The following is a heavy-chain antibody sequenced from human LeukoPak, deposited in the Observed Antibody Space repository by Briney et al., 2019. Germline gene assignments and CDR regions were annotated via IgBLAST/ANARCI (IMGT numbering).Heavy chain of an antibody. D-gene: IGHD3-10*01. Sequence: PGGSLRLSCAASGFTFSSHGMSWVRQAPGKGLEWVSYISTSGSTIYYADSVKSRFTISRDNAKNSLYLQMNSLRAEDTAVYYCARDRSFTMIRGVIDYWGQGTLVTVSS. CDR2: ISTSGSTI. CDR1: GFTFSSHG. CDR3: ARDRSFTMIRGVIDY. V-gene: IGHV3-48*04. J-gene: IGHJ4*02.